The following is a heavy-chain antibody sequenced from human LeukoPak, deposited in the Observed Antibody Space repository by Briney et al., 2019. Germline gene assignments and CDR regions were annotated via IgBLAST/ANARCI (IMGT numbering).Heavy chain of an antibody. CDR2: ISGSGRKI. Sequence: GGSLRLSCAASGFTFDESAMHWVRQAPGKGLEWVSFISGSGRKIYYADSVKGRFTISRDNSKDSLYLQMNSLRTEDTALYYCAKDIYDSSVDAFDIWGQGTMVTVSS. CDR1: GFTFDESA. CDR3: AKDIYDSSVDAFDI. J-gene: IGHJ3*02. V-gene: IGHV3-43*02. D-gene: IGHD3-22*01.